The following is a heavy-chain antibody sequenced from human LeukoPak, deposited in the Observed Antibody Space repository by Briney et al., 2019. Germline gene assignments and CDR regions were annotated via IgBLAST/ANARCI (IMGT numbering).Heavy chain of an antibody. Sequence: GGSLRLSCAASGFTFSSYSMNWVRQAPGKGLEWVSYISSSSTIYYADSVKGRFTISRDNAKNSLYLQMNSLRAEDTAVYYCARVGYCSGGSCYWGQGTLVTVSS. CDR2: ISSSSTI. CDR3: ARVGYCSGGSCY. J-gene: IGHJ4*02. CDR1: GFTFSSYS. V-gene: IGHV3-48*04. D-gene: IGHD2-15*01.